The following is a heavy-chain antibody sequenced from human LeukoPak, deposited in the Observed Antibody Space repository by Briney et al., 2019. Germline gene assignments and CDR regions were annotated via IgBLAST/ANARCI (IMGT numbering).Heavy chain of an antibody. CDR3: ASGAPSYYYDSSGYYSGAFDI. Sequence: GSVRVSCKASGYAFTGDYMHWVRQAPGQGLEWMGWIKPNSGGTKYAQKFQGRVTMPRDTSISTAYMELSRLRSDDTAVYYCASGAPSYYYDSSGYYSGAFDIWGQGTMVTVSS. V-gene: IGHV1-2*02. CDR2: IKPNSGGT. CDR1: GYAFTGDY. J-gene: IGHJ3*02. D-gene: IGHD3-22*01.